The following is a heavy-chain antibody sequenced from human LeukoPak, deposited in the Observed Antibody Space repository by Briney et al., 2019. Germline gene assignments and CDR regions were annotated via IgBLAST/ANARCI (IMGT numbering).Heavy chain of an antibody. CDR2: IKHSGST. CDR3: ARGQGQQLGYFDY. D-gene: IGHD6-13*01. J-gene: IGHJ4*02. V-gene: IGHV4-34*01. Sequence: KPSETLSLTCAVYGGSFSGYYWRWIRHPPGRGREWIGEIKHSGSTNYNPYLKSRVTISVDTSKNQCSLKLSSVTAADTAVYYCARGQGQQLGYFDYWGQGTLVTVSS. CDR1: GGSFSGYY.